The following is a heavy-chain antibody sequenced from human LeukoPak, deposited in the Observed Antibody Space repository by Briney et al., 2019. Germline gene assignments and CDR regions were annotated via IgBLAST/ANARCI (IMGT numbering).Heavy chain of an antibody. J-gene: IGHJ4*02. D-gene: IGHD2-15*01. CDR3: ARGVVDIVVVVAAKWANFDY. CDR1: GYTFTGYY. Sequence: ASVKVSCKASGYTFTGYYMHWVRQAPGQGLEWMGWINPNSGGTNYAQKFQGRVTTTRDTSISTAYMELSRLRSDDTAVYYCARGVVDIVVVVAAKWANFDYWGQGTLVTVSS. CDR2: INPNSGGT. V-gene: IGHV1-2*02.